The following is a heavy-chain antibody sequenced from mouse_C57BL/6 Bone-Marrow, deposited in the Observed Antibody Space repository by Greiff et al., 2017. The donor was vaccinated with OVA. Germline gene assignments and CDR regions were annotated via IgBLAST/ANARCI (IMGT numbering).Heavy chain of an antibody. CDR1: GYTFTSYW. CDR2: IDPSDSYT. V-gene: IGHV1-69*01. J-gene: IGHJ3*01. CDR3: ARPVCYGSSYGFAY. D-gene: IGHD1-1*01. Sequence: QVQLQQPGAELVMPGASVKLSCKASGYTFTSYWMHWVKQRPGQGLEWIGEIDPSDSYTNYNQKFKGKSTLTVDKSSSTAYMQLSSLTSEDSAVYYCARPVCYGSSYGFAYWGQGTLVTVSA.